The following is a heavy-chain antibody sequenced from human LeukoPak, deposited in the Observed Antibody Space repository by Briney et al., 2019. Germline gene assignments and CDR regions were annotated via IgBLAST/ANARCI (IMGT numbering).Heavy chain of an antibody. CDR3: ARNILFAFDI. Sequence: GGSLRLSCAASGFTVSSNFMSWVRQAPGKGLEWVSIIYNDGSTYYADSMKGRFTISRDNSKNTLYLQVNSLRAEDTAMYYCARNILFAFDIWGQGTMVTVSS. V-gene: IGHV3-53*01. CDR1: GFTVSSNF. J-gene: IGHJ3*02. CDR2: IYNDGST.